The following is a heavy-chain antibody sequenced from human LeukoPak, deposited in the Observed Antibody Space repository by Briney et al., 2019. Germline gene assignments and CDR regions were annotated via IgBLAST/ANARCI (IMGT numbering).Heavy chain of an antibody. D-gene: IGHD2-15*01. CDR2: IYYSGST. V-gene: IGHV4-59*01. Sequence: SETLSLTCTVSGGSISSYYWSWIRQPPGKGLEWIGYIYYSGSTNYNPSLKSRVTISVDTSKNQFSLKLSSVTAADTAVYYCARSKKGYSGWFDPWGQGTLVTVS. J-gene: IGHJ5*02. CDR1: GGSISSYY. CDR3: ARSKKGYSGWFDP.